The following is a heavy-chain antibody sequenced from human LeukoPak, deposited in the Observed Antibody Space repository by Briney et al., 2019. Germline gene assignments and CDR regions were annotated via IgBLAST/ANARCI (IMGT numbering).Heavy chain of an antibody. CDR2: ISAYNGNT. CDR1: GYTFTSYG. D-gene: IGHD3-10*01. J-gene: IGHJ4*02. Sequence: ASVKVSCKASGYTFTSYGISWVRQAPGQGLEWMGWISAYNGNTNYAQKLQGRVTMTTDTPTSTAYMELRSLRSDDTAVYYCARDRPLWFGELSYEYYFDYWGQGTLVTVSS. CDR3: ARDRPLWFGELSYEYYFDY. V-gene: IGHV1-18*01.